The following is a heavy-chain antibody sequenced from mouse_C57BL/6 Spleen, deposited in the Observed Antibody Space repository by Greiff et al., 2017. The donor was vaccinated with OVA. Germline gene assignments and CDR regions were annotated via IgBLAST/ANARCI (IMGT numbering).Heavy chain of an antibody. CDR1: GFTFSSYA. Sequence: EVMLVESGEGLVKPGGSLKLSCAASGFTFSSYAMSWVRQTPEKRLEWVAYISSGGDYIYYADTVKGRFTISRDNARNTLYLQMSSLKSEDTAMYYCTRDGNYVGYFDYWGQGTTLTVSS. V-gene: IGHV5-9-1*02. D-gene: IGHD2-1*01. CDR3: TRDGNYVGYFDY. CDR2: ISSGGDYI. J-gene: IGHJ2*01.